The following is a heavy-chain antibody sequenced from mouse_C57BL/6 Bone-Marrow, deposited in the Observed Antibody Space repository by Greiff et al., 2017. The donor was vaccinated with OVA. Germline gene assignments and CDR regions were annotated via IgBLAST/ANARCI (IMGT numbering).Heavy chain of an antibody. CDR2: IDPNSGGT. CDR1: GYTFTSYW. D-gene: IGHD1-1*01. CDR3: ARGGLRAWFAY. V-gene: IGHV1-72*01. Sequence: QVQLQQPGAELVKPGASVKLSCTASGYTFTSYWMHWVKQRPGRGLVWIGRIDPNSGGTKYNEKFKSKATLTVDKPSSTSYMQLSSLTSEDSAVYYCARGGLRAWFAYWGQGTLVTVSA. J-gene: IGHJ3*01.